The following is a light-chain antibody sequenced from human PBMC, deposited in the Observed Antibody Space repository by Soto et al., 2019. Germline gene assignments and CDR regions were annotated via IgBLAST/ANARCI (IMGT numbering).Light chain of an antibody. V-gene: IGLV2-14*01. CDR2: DVF. CDR3: TSWTSTSTYV. J-gene: IGLJ1*01. CDR1: SSDVGGYNY. Sequence: QSVLTQDASVSGSPGQSITSSCTGTSSDVGGYNYVSWYQQHPGKAPKLMIYDVFTRPSGISNRFSGSKYGNTASLTISALQAEDEADYYCTSWTSTSTYVFGSGTKVTGL.